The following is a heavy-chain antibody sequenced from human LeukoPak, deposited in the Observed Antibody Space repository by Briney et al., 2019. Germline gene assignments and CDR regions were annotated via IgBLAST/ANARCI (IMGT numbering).Heavy chain of an antibody. D-gene: IGHD2-15*01. CDR1: GYTFTNYY. CDR3: ARDSQDCSGGSCYYYYGMDV. J-gene: IGHJ6*02. V-gene: IGHV1-46*01. Sequence: ASVKVSCKASGYTFTNYYMHWVRQAPGQGLEWMGIINPSGGSTSYAQKFQGRVTMTRDTSTSTVYMELSSLRSEDTAVYYCARDSQDCSGGSCYYYYGMDVWGQGTTVTVSS. CDR2: INPSGGST.